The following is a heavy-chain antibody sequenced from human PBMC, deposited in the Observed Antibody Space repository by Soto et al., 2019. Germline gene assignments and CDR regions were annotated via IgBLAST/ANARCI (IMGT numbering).Heavy chain of an antibody. D-gene: IGHD3-3*01. CDR3: ASDFWSGYDIGHYYFDY. V-gene: IGHV4-59*04. CDR1: GGSISSYY. J-gene: IGHJ4*02. CDR2: IYYSGST. Sequence: SETLSLTCTVSGGSISSYYWSWIRQPPGKGLEWIGYIYYSGSTYYNPSLKSRVTMSVDTSKNQFSLKLTSVTAADTAIYYCASDFWSGYDIGHYYFDYWGQGSLVTVSS.